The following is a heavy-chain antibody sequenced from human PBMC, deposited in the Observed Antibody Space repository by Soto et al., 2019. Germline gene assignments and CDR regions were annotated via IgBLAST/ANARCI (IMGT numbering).Heavy chain of an antibody. V-gene: IGHV3-53*01. Sequence: GGSLGLSCAPSGFTFITNYMGWVRQAPGKGLEWVSLINTGNSSFYADSVKGRFTISRDSSKNTLYLQMNSLRVEDTAVYYCVRVVAAAGTWGQGALVTVSS. J-gene: IGHJ5*02. D-gene: IGHD6-13*01. CDR1: GFTFITNY. CDR3: VRVVAAAGT. CDR2: INTGNSS.